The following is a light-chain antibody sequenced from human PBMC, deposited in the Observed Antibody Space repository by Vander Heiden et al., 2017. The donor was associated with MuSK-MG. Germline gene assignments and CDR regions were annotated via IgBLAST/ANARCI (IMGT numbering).Light chain of an antibody. J-gene: IGKJ4*01. Sequence: DIQMTQSPSSLSASVGDRVTITCRASQSVSSSLNWYQQKPGKAPILLIYTTSNLQSGVPSRFSGSRSGTDFTLTISSLQPEDFATYYCQQRDSSPFTFGGGTRVEIK. CDR2: TTS. CDR3: QQRDSSPFT. CDR1: QSVSSS. V-gene: IGKV1-39*01.